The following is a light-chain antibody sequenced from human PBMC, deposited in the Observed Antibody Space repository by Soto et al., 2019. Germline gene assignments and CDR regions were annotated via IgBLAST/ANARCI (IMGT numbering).Light chain of an antibody. CDR1: QXVSSY. J-gene: IGKJ1*01. CDR2: DAT. CDR3: HQRSNWPWT. Sequence: EIVLTQSPATLSLXPXEXXTXSXRASQXVSSYLAWFQQKPGQAPRLLIYDATNRATGVPARFSGSGSGTDFTLTISSQEPEDFAVYYCHQRSNWPWTFGQGTKVEIK. V-gene: IGKV3-11*01.